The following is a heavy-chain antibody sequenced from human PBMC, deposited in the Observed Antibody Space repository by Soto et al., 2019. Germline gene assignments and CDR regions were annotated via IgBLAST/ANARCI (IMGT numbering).Heavy chain of an antibody. D-gene: IGHD6-13*01. CDR2: ISYDGSNK. CDR3: ASGIGYSSSWYGLSAFDI. J-gene: IGHJ3*02. V-gene: IGHV3-30-3*01. Sequence: QVQLVESGGGVVQPGRSLRLSCAASGFTFSSYAMHWVRQAPGKGLEWVAVISYDGSNKYYADSVKGRFTISRDNSKNTLYLQMNSLRAEDTAVYYCASGIGYSSSWYGLSAFDIWGQGTMVTVSS. CDR1: GFTFSSYA.